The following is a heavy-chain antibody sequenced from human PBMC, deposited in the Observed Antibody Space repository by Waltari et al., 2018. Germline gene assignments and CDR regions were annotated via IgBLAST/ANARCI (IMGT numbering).Heavy chain of an antibody. CDR2: NNLGEVT. V-gene: IGHV4-34*02. J-gene: IGHJ1*01. Sequence: QVELQQWGAGLLRPSETLSLTCAVYGVSLRDSYWTWIRQPLGKGLEWIGENNLGEVTYYNPSLEGRVTILLDKSKNQFSLHLVSVTAADTARYYCVTGPRDKWVGRYSGEFFHHWGPGTLVTVSS. CDR1: GVSLRDSY. D-gene: IGHD6-19*01. CDR3: VTGPRDKWVGRYSGEFFHH.